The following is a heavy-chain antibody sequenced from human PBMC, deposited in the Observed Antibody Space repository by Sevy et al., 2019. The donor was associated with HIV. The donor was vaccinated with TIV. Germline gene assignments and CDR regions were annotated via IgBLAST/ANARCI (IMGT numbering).Heavy chain of an antibody. V-gene: IGHV3-23*01. CDR1: GFTFSTYA. CDR2: ISHSGGST. Sequence: GSLRLSCAASGFTFSTYAMSWVRQAPGKGLEWVSGISHSGGSTYYAASVKGRFTISRDNSKNTLYLQMNILRVEDTAVYYCAKDTHIPVARDFDCWGQGTLVTVSS. D-gene: IGHD6-19*01. J-gene: IGHJ4*02. CDR3: AKDTHIPVARDFDC.